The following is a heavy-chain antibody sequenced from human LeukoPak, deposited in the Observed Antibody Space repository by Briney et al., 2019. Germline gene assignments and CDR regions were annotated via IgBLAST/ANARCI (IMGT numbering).Heavy chain of an antibody. Sequence: GGPLRLSCAASGFTFSSYTMNWVRQAPGKGLEWVSSISSGSSYIHYADSVKGRFTISRDNAKNSLYLQMNSLRAEDTAVYYCAKDRDLYFDYWGQGTLVTVSS. CDR3: AKDRDLYFDY. CDR1: GFTFSSYT. J-gene: IGHJ4*02. CDR2: ISSGSSYI. V-gene: IGHV3-21*01. D-gene: IGHD3-10*01.